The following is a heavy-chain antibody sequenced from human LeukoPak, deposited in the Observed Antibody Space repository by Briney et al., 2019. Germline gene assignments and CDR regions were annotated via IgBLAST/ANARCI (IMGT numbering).Heavy chain of an antibody. V-gene: IGHV4-39*01. CDR2: IYYSGST. D-gene: IGHD1-26*01. J-gene: IGHJ4*02. CDR1: GGSISSSSYY. Sequence: PSETLSLTCAVSGGSISSSSYYWGWIRQPPGKGLEWIGSIYYSGSTYYNPSLKSRVTISVDTSKNQFSLILSSVTAADTAVYYCARHVRVVGAPTSYTFFDYWGQGTLVTVSS. CDR3: ARHVRVVGAPTSYTFFDY.